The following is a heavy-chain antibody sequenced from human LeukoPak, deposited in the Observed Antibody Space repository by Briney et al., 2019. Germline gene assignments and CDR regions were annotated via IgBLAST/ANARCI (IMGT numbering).Heavy chain of an antibody. D-gene: IGHD3-22*01. V-gene: IGHV1-2*02. CDR2: INPNSGGT. J-gene: IGHJ3*02. CDR3: ARELGSYYYDSSGSSADAFDI. CDR1: GYTFTGYY. Sequence: ASVKVSCKASGYTFTGYYMHWVRQAPGQGLEWMGWINPNSGGTNYAQKFQGRVTMTRDMSISTAYMELSRLRSDDTAVYYCARELGSYYYDSSGSSADAFDIWGQGTMVTVS.